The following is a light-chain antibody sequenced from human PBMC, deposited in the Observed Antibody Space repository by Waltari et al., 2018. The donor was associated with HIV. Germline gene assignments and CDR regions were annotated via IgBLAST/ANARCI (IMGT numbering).Light chain of an antibody. V-gene: IGKV3-11*01. Sequence: EIVLTQSPATLSLSPGESATLSCRASPSVSSYLAWYQQKPGQAPRLLIYDASNRATGIPARFSGSGSGTDFTLTITSLGPEDFAVYYCQQRSNWPPYTFGQGTKLEIK. J-gene: IGKJ2*01. CDR1: PSVSSY. CDR3: QQRSNWPPYT. CDR2: DAS.